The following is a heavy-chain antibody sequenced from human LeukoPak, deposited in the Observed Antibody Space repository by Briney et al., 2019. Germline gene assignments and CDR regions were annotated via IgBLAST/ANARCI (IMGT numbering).Heavy chain of an antibody. V-gene: IGHV1-3*01. Sequence: ASVKISCKASGYTLTSYAIHWVRQAPGQRLEWMGWFNSDTGNTEYSQKFQGRVSISRDASANTAYMEVNRLRPEDTAVFYCVRGGPNKSGWTLDYWGQGTLVTVSS. D-gene: IGHD6-19*01. CDR3: VRGGPNKSGWTLDY. J-gene: IGHJ4*02. CDR1: GYTLTSYA. CDR2: FNSDTGNT.